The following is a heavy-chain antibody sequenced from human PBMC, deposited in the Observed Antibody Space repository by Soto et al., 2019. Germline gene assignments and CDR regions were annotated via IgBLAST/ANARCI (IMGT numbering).Heavy chain of an antibody. Sequence: GGSLRLSCAASGFTFSSYGMHWVRQAPGKGLEWVAVIWYDGSNKYYADSVKGRFTISRDNSKNTLYLQMNSLRAEDTAVYYCARDNRGYCSGGSCYRGTLGYWGQGTLVTVSS. CDR3: ARDNRGYCSGGSCYRGTLGY. CDR2: IWYDGSNK. CDR1: GFTFSSYG. V-gene: IGHV3-33*01. J-gene: IGHJ4*02. D-gene: IGHD2-15*01.